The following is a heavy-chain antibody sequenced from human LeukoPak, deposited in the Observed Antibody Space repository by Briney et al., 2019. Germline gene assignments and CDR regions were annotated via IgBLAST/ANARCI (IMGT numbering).Heavy chain of an antibody. J-gene: IGHJ4*02. D-gene: IGHD1-14*01. CDR2: IGPTGFDR. Sequence: GGSLRLSCTTSGLTFSTSGFNWVRQAPGKGLEWVASIGPTGFDRYHADSIKGRFTISRDNANNFLYLQMDSLRAEDTAVYYCATETNGRHYDCWGQGTLLTVSS. V-gene: IGHV3-21*06. CDR3: ATETNGRHYDC. CDR1: GLTFSTSG.